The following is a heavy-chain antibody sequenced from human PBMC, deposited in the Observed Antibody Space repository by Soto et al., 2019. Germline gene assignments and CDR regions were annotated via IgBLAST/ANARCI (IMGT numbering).Heavy chain of an antibody. CDR3: ARSPYYDILSWFAP. Sequence: PGGSLRLSCAASGFTVSSYAMHWVRQAPGKGLEWVAVISYDGSNKYYADSVKGRFTISRDNSKTTLYLQMNSLRAEDTAVYYCARSPYYDILSWFAPWGQGTLVPVSS. D-gene: IGHD3-9*01. V-gene: IGHV3-30-3*01. CDR1: GFTVSSYA. J-gene: IGHJ5*02. CDR2: ISYDGSNK.